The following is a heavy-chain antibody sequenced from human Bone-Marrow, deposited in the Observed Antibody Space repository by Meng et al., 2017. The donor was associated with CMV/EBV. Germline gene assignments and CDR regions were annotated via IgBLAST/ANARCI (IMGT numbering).Heavy chain of an antibody. CDR1: GFTFSSYA. Sequence: GESLKISCAASGFTFSSYAMHWVRQAPGKGLEWVAVISYDGSNKYYADSVKGRFTISRDNAKNSLYLQMNSLGVEDTAVYFCARDYLDLLPNYWGQGTLVTVSS. V-gene: IGHV3-30-3*01. CDR3: ARDYLDLLPNY. D-gene: IGHD2-2*01. J-gene: IGHJ4*02. CDR2: ISYDGSNK.